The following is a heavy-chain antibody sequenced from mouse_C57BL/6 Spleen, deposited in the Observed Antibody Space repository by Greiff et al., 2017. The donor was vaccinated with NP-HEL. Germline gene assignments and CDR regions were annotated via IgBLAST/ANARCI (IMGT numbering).Heavy chain of an antibody. J-gene: IGHJ4*01. Sequence: QVQLQQPGTELVKPGASVKLSSKASGYTFTSYWMHWVKQRPGQGLEWIGNINPSNGGTNYNEKFKSKATLTVDKSSSTAYMQLSSLTSEDSAVYYCARSSYSSYAMDYWGQGTSVTVSS. CDR3: ARSSYSSYAMDY. D-gene: IGHD1-1*01. CDR1: GYTFTSYW. CDR2: INPSNGGT. V-gene: IGHV1-53*01.